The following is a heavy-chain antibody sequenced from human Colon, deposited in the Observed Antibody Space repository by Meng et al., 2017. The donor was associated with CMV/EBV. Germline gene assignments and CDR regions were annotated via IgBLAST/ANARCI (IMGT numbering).Heavy chain of an antibody. CDR1: GASFSDYY. J-gene: IGHJ3*02. Sequence: SETLSLTCAVSGASFSDYYWNWIRQSPGKGLEWIGQISHSGNTYYNPSLKSRVSMSVDTSKNQFSLKLSSMTAADTAVYYCARVRVDYGGDAFDIWGQGTKVTVSS. CDR2: ISHSGNT. D-gene: IGHD3-16*01. V-gene: IGHV4-34*01. CDR3: ARVRVDYGGDAFDI.